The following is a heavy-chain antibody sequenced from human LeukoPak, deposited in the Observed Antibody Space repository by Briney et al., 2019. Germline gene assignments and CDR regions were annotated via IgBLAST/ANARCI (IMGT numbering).Heavy chain of an antibody. Sequence: ASVKVSGKVSGYTLTELSMHWVRQAPGKGLEWMGGFDPEDGETIYAQKFQGRVTMTEDTSTDTAYMELSSLRSEDTAVYYCATYSKLYESGRLVFGHWGQGTLVTVSS. CDR1: GYTLTELS. D-gene: IGHD3-9*01. V-gene: IGHV1-24*01. J-gene: IGHJ4*02. CDR2: FDPEDGET. CDR3: ATYSKLYESGRLVFGH.